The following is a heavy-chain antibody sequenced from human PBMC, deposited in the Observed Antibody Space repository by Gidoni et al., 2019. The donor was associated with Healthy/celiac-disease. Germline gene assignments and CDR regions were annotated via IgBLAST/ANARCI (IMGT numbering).Heavy chain of an antibody. CDR1: GFPFSSYA. Sequence: EVQLFESGGGLVQPGGSLRLSCAASGFPFSSYALSWVRQAPGKGLEWVSAISGSGGSTYYADSVKGRFTISRDNSKNTLYLQMNSLRAEDTAVYYCAKDPPYYDILTGYQYFDYWGQGTLVTVSS. V-gene: IGHV3-23*01. CDR2: ISGSGGST. J-gene: IGHJ4*02. D-gene: IGHD3-9*01. CDR3: AKDPPYYDILTGYQYFDY.